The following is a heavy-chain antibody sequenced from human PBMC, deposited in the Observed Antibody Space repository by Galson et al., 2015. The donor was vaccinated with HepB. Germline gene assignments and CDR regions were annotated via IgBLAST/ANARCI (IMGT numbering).Heavy chain of an antibody. CDR3: ARQGSHGYSNYRPFEN. CDR2: IYPDDSDI. CDR1: GYNFNKYW. D-gene: IGHD4-11*01. Sequence: QSGAEVKKPGESLKISCKGSGYNFNKYWIGWVRQMPGKGPEWMGVIYPDDSDIRYSPSFQGQVTISVDESITTAYLQWNSLQASDTAMYFCARQGSHGYSNYRPFENWGQGTLVTVSS. J-gene: IGHJ4*02. V-gene: IGHV5-51*01.